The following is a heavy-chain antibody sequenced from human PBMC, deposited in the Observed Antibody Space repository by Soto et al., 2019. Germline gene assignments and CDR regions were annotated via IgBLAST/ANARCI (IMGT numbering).Heavy chain of an antibody. Sequence: GGSLRLSCAATGFSFRNYWMTWVRQAPGEGLQWVSTITDTGGDAKYADSVRGRFVISRDNSKKTLYLQMTSLTAEDSAMYFCARGSTDSYPGSRIFDFWGRGTLVTVSS. J-gene: IGHJ4*02. D-gene: IGHD3-10*01. CDR2: ITDTGGDA. V-gene: IGHV3-23*01. CDR3: ARGSTDSYPGSRIFDF. CDR1: GFSFRNYW.